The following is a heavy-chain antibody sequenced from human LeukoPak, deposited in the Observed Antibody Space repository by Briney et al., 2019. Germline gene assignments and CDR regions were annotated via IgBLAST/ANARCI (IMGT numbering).Heavy chain of an antibody. J-gene: IGHJ6*02. CDR3: ASRVAARPVHYYYYGMDV. CDR2: IIPIFGTA. D-gene: IGHD6-6*01. CDR1: GGTFSSYA. V-gene: IGHV1-69*13. Sequence: GASVKVSCKASGGTFSSYAISWVRQAPGQGLEWMGVIIPIFGTANYAQKFQGRVTITADESTSTAYMELSSLRSEDTAVYYCASRVAARPVHYYYYGMDVWGQGTTVTVSS.